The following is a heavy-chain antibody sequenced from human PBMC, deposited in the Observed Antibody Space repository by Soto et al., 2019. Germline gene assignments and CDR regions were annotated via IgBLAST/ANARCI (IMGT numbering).Heavy chain of an antibody. V-gene: IGHV1-46*01. Sequence: ASVKVSCKASGYTFTSYYMYWVRQAPGQGLEWMGIINPSDGSTTYAQKFQGRVTMTRDTSTSIVYMQLSSLRSEDTAVYFCARSAHIVVVAAAITYGWFDPWGPGTLVTVSS. D-gene: IGHD2-2*02. CDR2: INPSDGST. CDR1: GYTFTSYY. CDR3: ARSAHIVVVAAAITYGWFDP. J-gene: IGHJ5*02.